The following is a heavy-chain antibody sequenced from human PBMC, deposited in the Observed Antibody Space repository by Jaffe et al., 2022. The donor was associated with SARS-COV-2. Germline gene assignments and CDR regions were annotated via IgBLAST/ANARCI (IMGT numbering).Heavy chain of an antibody. CDR1: GVSISSYY. D-gene: IGHD6-6*01. Sequence: QVQLQESGPGLMKPSETLSLTCTVSGVSISSYYWGWIRQPPGKGLEWIGYIYDSGSTNYNPSLKSRLTISVDTSKNQFSLNLSSVTAADTAVYYCARVSTYSSSSPKWFDPWGQGTLVTVSS. CDR3: ARVSTYSSSSPKWFDP. CDR2: IYDSGST. V-gene: IGHV4-59*01. J-gene: IGHJ5*02.